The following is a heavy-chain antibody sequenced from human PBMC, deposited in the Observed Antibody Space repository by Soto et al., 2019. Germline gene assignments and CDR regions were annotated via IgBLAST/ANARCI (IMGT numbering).Heavy chain of an antibody. CDR3: ERDHSVGAPDY. CDR1: GFTFSDYG. Sequence: QVQLMESGGGVVQPGRSLRLSCTASGFTFSDYGMHWVRQAPGKGLEWVSFIGGSTEHYVGSVKGRFTSSGENSTNKLYLHMNSLRVEDTAVYYYERDHSVGAPDYWGQGTLVTVSS. V-gene: IGHV3-33*01. J-gene: IGHJ4*02. D-gene: IGHD1-26*01. CDR2: IGGSTE.